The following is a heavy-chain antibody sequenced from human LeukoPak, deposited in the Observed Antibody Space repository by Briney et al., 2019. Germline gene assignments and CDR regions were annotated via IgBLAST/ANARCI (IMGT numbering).Heavy chain of an antibody. Sequence: GGSLRLSCAASGFTFSSYSMNWVRQAPGKGLEWVSYISSSSSTIYYADSVKGRFTISRDNAKNSLYLQMNSLRAEDTAVYYCARGGYSYGRRYYFDYWGQGTLVTVSS. CDR3: ARGGYSYGRRYYFDY. V-gene: IGHV3-48*01. D-gene: IGHD5-18*01. CDR2: ISSSSSTI. CDR1: GFTFSSYS. J-gene: IGHJ4*02.